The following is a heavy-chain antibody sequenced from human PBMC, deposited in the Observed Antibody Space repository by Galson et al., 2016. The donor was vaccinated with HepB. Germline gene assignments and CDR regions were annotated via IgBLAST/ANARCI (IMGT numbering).Heavy chain of an antibody. CDR3: ARAYQYTLDY. V-gene: IGHV3-7*04. D-gene: IGHD1-1*01. CDR1: GLTFSRFW. CDR2: INQDGSEK. J-gene: IGHJ4*02. Sequence: SLRLSCAASGLTFSRFWMTWVRQAPGKGLEWVANINQDGSEKHYLDSVRGRFTISRDNAKNSLYLQMNSLLAEDTAVYFCARAYQYTLDYWGQGTLVTVSS.